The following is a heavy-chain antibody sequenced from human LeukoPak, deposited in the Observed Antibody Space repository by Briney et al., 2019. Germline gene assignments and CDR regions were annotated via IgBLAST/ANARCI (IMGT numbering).Heavy chain of an antibody. D-gene: IGHD3-22*01. CDR3: ARDDLIEAPFDF. V-gene: IGHV3-48*03. CDR1: GFTFSNYE. J-gene: IGHJ4*02. Sequence: GGSLRLSCAASGFTFSNYEMNWVRQAPGKGLEWISYISSSGTTVFYADSVRGRFTISRDNAKNSVYLRMNSLRGDDTAVYYCARDDLIEAPFDFWGQGTLVTVSS. CDR2: ISSSGTTV.